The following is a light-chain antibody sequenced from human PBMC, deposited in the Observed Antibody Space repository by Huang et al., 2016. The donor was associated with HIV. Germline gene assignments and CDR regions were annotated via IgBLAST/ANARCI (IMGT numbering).Light chain of an antibody. J-gene: IGKJ4*01. CDR3: QQYYHNPLT. CDR1: QSLFFSSNKRSY. Sequence: DIVMTQSPDSLTVSLGERATIHCRSSQSLFFSSNKRSYLAWYQKKPGQPPKLVISWASARESGAPDRFSGSGSETHFTLTINSLQAEDVAVYYCQQYYHNPLTFGGGTKVEI. V-gene: IGKV4-1*01. CDR2: WAS.